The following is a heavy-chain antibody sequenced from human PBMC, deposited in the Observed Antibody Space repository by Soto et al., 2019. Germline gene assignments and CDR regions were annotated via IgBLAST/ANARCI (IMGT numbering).Heavy chain of an antibody. CDR1: GFTFSDYY. V-gene: IGHV3-11*01. J-gene: IGHJ4*02. D-gene: IGHD6-6*01. CDR2: ISSGAITI. CDR3: AGQYSSSSVEF. Sequence: QVQLVESGGGLVKPGGSLRLSCAASGFTFSDYYMNWIRQAPGKWLEWVSYISSGAITIYYADSVKGRFTISRDNAKNSLYLQMNSLRAEDTAVYYCAGQYSSSSVEFWGQGNMVTVSS.